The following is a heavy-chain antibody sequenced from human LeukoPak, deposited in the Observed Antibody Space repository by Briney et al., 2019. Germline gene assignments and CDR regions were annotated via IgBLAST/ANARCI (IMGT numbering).Heavy chain of an antibody. Sequence: ASVKVSCKASGYTFTGYYMHWVRQAPGQGLEWMGWINPNSGGTNYAQKFQGRVTMTRDTSISTAYMELSRLRSDDTAVYYCARDPCSSTSCHKGYNWFDPWGQGTLVTVSS. CDR1: GYTFTGYY. CDR3: ARDPCSSTSCHKGYNWFDP. CDR2: INPNSGGT. V-gene: IGHV1-2*02. D-gene: IGHD2-2*02. J-gene: IGHJ5*02.